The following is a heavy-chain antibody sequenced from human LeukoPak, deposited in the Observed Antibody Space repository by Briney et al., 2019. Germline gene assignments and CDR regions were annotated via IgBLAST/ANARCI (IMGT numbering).Heavy chain of an antibody. Sequence: GGSLRLSCAASGFTFSNAWMSWVRQAPGKGLEWVGRIKSKTDGGTTDHAAPVKGRFTISRDDSKNTLYLQMNSLKTEDTAVYYCTTPEGCSSTSCYTPDWGQGTLVTVSS. CDR3: TTPEGCSSTSCYTPD. CDR1: GFTFSNAW. V-gene: IGHV3-15*01. D-gene: IGHD2-2*02. J-gene: IGHJ4*02. CDR2: IKSKTDGGTT.